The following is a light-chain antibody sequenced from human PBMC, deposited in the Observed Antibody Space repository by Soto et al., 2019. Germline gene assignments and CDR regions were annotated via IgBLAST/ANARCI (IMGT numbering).Light chain of an antibody. Sequence: TQSPSTLSASVGDRVTITCRASQNIRSRLAWFQQKPGQAPRLLIYGASSRATGIPDRFSGSGSGTDFTLTISRLEPEDFAVYYCQQYGSSWTFGQGTKVDIK. CDR3: QQYGSSWT. CDR2: GAS. V-gene: IGKV3-20*01. J-gene: IGKJ1*01. CDR1: QNIRSR.